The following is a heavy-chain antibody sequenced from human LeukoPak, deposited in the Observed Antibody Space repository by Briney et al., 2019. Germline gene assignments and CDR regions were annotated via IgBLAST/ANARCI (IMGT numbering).Heavy chain of an antibody. CDR2: LYYSRTT. CDR3: VIGVSADISRDV. V-gene: IGHV4-59*01. D-gene: IGHD2-2*01. Sequence: PSETLSFTCTDSGGTISSYYWSWLPQPPGNGLKWIGNLYYSRTTNYNPSLNSRVKISVDTSKNQFSLKLSSVTAAGTAVYYCVIGVSADISRDVWGQRTTVTVSS. J-gene: IGHJ6*02. CDR1: GGTISSYY.